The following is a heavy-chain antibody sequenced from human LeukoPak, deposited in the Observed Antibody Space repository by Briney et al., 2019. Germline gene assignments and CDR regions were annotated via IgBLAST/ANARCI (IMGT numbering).Heavy chain of an antibody. J-gene: IGHJ4*02. Sequence: RASVKVSCKASGYTFTSYYMHWVRQAPGQGLEWMGIINPSGGSTSYAQKFQGRVTMTRDMSTSTVYMELSSLRSEDTAVYYCARGIGGRFRLQHVIDYWGQGTLVTVSS. CDR2: INPSGGST. CDR3: ARGIGGRFRLQHVIDY. CDR1: GYTFTSYY. V-gene: IGHV1-46*01. D-gene: IGHD4-11*01.